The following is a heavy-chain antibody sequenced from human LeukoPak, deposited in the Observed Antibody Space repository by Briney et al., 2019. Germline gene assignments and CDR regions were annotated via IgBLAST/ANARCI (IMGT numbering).Heavy chain of an antibody. CDR3: ARGESLLWFGESPLFDY. D-gene: IGHD3-10*01. CDR2: IDYSGTT. CDR1: GGSISSFY. Sequence: PSEPLSLTCTVSGGSISSFYWSWIRQPPGKGLEWIGYIDYSGTTNYHPSLKSRVIISVDTSKNQFSLRLSSVTAADTAVYYCARGESLLWFGESPLFDYWGQGTLVTVSS. J-gene: IGHJ4*02. V-gene: IGHV4-59*01.